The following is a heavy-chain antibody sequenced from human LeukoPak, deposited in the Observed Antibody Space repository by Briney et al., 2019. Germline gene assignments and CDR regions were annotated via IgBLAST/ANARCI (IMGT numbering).Heavy chain of an antibody. CDR1: SGSTTSYS. Sequence: SETLSLTSSVSSGSTTSYSWGWVRHPARRGLEWSCRIYTTGHADYDPSLQSRVTMSVDTTQKQFSLNLRSVTAADTAFYFCARHGYTASHFFLDYWSQGTLVTVSS. CDR3: ARHGYTASHFFLDY. CDR2: IYTTGHA. J-gene: IGHJ4*02. V-gene: IGHV4-4*07. D-gene: IGHD5-18*01.